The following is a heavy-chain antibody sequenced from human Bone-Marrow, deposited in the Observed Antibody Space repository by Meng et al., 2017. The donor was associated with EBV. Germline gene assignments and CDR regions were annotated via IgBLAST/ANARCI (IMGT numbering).Heavy chain of an antibody. CDR3: AKSRSSTPGIVDD. CDR1: GVSVNSGTYH. D-gene: IGHD3-10*01. J-gene: IGHJ4*02. CDR2: IYDTGTT. V-gene: IGHV4-61*01. Sequence: HVQLYEAGPGVVKPSASLSLTCFVTGVSVNSGTYHWSWIRQSPGKGLEWIGYIYDTGTTIYNPSLNSRVIILLETSKNQFSLRLHSVTTADTAVYYCAKSRSSTPGIVDDWGQGTLVTVSS.